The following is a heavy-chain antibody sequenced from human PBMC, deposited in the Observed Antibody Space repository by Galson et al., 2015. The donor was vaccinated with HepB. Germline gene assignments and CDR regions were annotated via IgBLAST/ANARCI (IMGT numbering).Heavy chain of an antibody. CDR2: INPSGGST. J-gene: IGHJ6*02. V-gene: IGHV1-46*01. D-gene: IGHD3-3*02. CDR3: ARDHLLAGGLYYYYGMDV. Sequence: SVKVSCKASGYTFTSYYMHWVRQAPGQGLEWMGIINPSGGSTSYAQKFQGRVTMTRDTSTSTVYMELSSLRSEDTAVYYCARDHLLAGGLYYYYGMDVWGQGTTVTVSS. CDR1: GYTFTSYY.